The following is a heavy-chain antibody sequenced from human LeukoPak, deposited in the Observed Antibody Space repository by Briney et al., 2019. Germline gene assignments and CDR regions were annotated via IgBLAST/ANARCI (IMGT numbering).Heavy chain of an antibody. V-gene: IGHV3-23*01. CDR3: AKGSAGIVRNTIHDN. J-gene: IGHJ4*02. CDR2: ISGSEGNT. Sequence: GGSLRLSCAASGFTFSRYTMSWVRQAPGKGLEWVSRISGSEGNTDYAEFVKGRFTISRDNSKNTVYLQMNSLRAEDTAIYFCAKGSAGIVRNTIHDNWGQGTLVTVSS. CDR1: GFTFSRYT. D-gene: IGHD2-8*01.